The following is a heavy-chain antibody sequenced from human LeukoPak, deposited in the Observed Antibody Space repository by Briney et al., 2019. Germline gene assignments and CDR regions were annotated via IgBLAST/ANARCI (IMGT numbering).Heavy chain of an antibody. J-gene: IGHJ4*02. V-gene: IGHV3-23*01. D-gene: IGHD3-10*01. CDR1: GFTFSDYV. Sequence: GGSLRLSCAASGFTFSDYVMGWVRQAPGEGLEWVSGISDSGGRTYYADSVKGRFTISRDNSKNTLYLQMNSLRAEDTAVYYCAKDSSMVRGDYDYFDYWGQGTLVTVSS. CDR2: ISDSGGRT. CDR3: AKDSSMVRGDYDYFDY.